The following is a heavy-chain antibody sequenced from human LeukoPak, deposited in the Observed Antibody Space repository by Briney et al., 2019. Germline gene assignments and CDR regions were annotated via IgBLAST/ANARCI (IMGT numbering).Heavy chain of an antibody. CDR1: GGSFSGYN. D-gene: IGHD6-13*01. CDR2: INHSGST. Sequence: SETLSLTCAVSGGSFSGYNWTWIRQPPGKGLEWLGEINHSGSTKYNSSLTSRVTISVDTSKNQFSLKLSSVTAADTAVYYCARGGSSWYGDYYYMDVWGKGTTVTVSS. V-gene: IGHV4-34*01. J-gene: IGHJ6*03. CDR3: ARGGSSWYGDYYYMDV.